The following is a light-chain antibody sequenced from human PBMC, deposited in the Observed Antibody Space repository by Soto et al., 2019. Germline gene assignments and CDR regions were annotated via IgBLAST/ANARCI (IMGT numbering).Light chain of an antibody. CDR1: SSDIGNYDY. Sequence: QSALTQPPSASGSPGQSVTISCTGTSSDIGNYDYVSWYQQHPDKAPKLMIYDVSKRPSGVSDRFSGSKSGNTASLTVSGIQAEDEADYYCSSYAGSNKFVIFGGGTKLTVL. J-gene: IGLJ2*01. CDR2: DVS. CDR3: SSYAGSNKFVI. V-gene: IGLV2-8*01.